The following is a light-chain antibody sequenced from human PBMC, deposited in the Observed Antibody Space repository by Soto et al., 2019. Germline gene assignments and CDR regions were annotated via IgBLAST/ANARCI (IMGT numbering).Light chain of an antibody. CDR3: QQYGSTPLT. CDR2: GAS. V-gene: IGKV3-20*01. CDR1: RSVSRNY. J-gene: IGKJ4*01. Sequence: EIGLTQSPGTLSLSPGGRATLSCRASRSVSRNYVAWYQQKPGQAPRLLIYGASSRASGIPDRFSGSGSGADFTLSITRLEPEDFALYYCQQYGSTPLTFGGGTKVEIK.